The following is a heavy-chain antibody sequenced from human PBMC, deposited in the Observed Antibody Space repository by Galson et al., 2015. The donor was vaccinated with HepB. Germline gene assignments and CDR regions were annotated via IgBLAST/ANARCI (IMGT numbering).Heavy chain of an antibody. V-gene: IGHV3-21*01. CDR1: GFTFSSYS. J-gene: IGHJ6*02. Sequence: SLRLSCAASGFTFSSYSMNWVRQAPGKGLEWVSSISSSSSYIYYVDSVKGRFTISRDNAKNSLYLQMNSLRAEDTAVYYCARDYRPGDSSSWHYYYYGMDVWGQGTTVTVSS. CDR2: ISSSSSYI. CDR3: ARDYRPGDSSSWHYYYYGMDV. D-gene: IGHD6-13*01.